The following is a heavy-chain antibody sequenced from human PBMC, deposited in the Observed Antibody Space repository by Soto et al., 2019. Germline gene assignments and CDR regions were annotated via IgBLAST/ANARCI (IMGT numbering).Heavy chain of an antibody. CDR2: IWYDGSNK. CDR3: ARELHRYSGYVRWFDP. D-gene: IGHD5-12*01. J-gene: IGHJ5*02. V-gene: IGHV3-33*01. Sequence: PGGSLRLSCAASGFTFSSYGMHWVRQAPGKGLEWVAVIWYDGSNKYYADSVKGRFTISRDNSENTLYLQMNSLRAEDTAVYYCARELHRYSGYVRWFDPWGQGTLVTVS. CDR1: GFTFSSYG.